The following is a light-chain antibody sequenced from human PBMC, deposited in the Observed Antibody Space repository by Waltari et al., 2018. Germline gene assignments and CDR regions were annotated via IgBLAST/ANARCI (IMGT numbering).Light chain of an antibody. CDR1: SSNIGAGYD. V-gene: IGLV1-40*01. CDR2: SNT. J-gene: IGLJ2*01. CDR3: QSYDSSLSGSV. Sequence: QSVLTQPPSVSGAPGQRVTISCTGSSSNIGAGYDVHWYHQLPGTAPKLLIYSNTNRPSGVPDRFSGSKSGTSASLAITGLQAEDEADYYCQSYDSSLSGSVFGGGTKLTVL.